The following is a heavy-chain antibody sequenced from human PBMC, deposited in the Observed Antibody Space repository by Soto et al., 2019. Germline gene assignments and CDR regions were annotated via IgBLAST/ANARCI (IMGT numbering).Heavy chain of an antibody. Sequence: QVQLQESGPGLVKPSETLSLTCAVSGGSICGYSWSWIRQPPGKGLEWIGNIHYSGGTNYNPSLKSRVTISLDTSKIQFSLQLTSVTAADTAVYYCARRTNYGTAWYPDCWGQGTLVTVSS. CDR1: GGSICGYS. D-gene: IGHD6-19*01. J-gene: IGHJ4*02. CDR2: IHYSGGT. V-gene: IGHV4-59*08. CDR3: ARRTNYGTAWYPDC.